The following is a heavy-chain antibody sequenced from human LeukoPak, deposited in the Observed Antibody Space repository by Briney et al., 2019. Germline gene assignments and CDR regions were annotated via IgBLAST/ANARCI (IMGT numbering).Heavy chain of an antibody. CDR3: ARDPILWDSSGYPDY. D-gene: IGHD3-22*01. Sequence: PGGSLRLSCAASGFTFSSYAMHWVRQAPGRGLEWVAVISYDGSNKYYADSVKGRFTISRDNSKNTLYLQMNSLRAEDTAVYYCARDPILWDSSGYPDYWGQGTLVTVSS. V-gene: IGHV3-30-3*01. J-gene: IGHJ4*02. CDR2: ISYDGSNK. CDR1: GFTFSSYA.